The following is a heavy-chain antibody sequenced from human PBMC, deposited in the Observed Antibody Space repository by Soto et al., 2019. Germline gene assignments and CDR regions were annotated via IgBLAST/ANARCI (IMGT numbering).Heavy chain of an antibody. Sequence: ASVKVSCKASGYTFTSYAMHWVRQAPGQRLEWMGWINAGNGNTKYSQKFQGRVTITRDTSASTAYMELSSLRSEDTAVYYCARGGCSSTSCYYDYYYYYMDVWGKGTTVTVSS. V-gene: IGHV1-3*01. D-gene: IGHD2-2*01. CDR1: GYTFTSYA. CDR3: ARGGCSSTSCYYDYYYYYMDV. CDR2: INAGNGNT. J-gene: IGHJ6*03.